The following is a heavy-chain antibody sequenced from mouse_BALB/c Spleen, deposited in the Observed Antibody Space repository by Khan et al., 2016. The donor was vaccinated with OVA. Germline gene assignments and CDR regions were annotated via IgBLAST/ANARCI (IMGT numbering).Heavy chain of an antibody. CDR3: ARAGYGGFAY. J-gene: IGHJ3*01. V-gene: IGHV5-4*02. CDR2: ISDGGSNT. CDR1: GFTFSDYY. D-gene: IGHD1-1*02. Sequence: EVELVESGGGLVKPGGSLKLSCAASGFTFSDYYMYWVRQTPEKRLEWVATISDGGSNTYYPDSVKGRSTISRDNAKNNLYLQMNSLKSEDTAMYFCARAGYGGFAYWGQGTLVAVSA.